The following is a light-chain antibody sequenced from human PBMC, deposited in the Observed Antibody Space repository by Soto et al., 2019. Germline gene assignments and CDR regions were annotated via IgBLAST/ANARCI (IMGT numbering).Light chain of an antibody. V-gene: IGLV2-11*01. Sequence: QSVLTQPRSVSGSPGQSVTISCTGTSSDVGGYNYVSWYQQHPGKAPKLMIYDVSKRPSGVPDRFSGSKSGNTASLTISGLQAEDEDDYYCCSYAGSYTFVVFGGGTTLTVL. CDR3: CSYAGSYTFVV. J-gene: IGLJ2*01. CDR1: SSDVGGYNY. CDR2: DVS.